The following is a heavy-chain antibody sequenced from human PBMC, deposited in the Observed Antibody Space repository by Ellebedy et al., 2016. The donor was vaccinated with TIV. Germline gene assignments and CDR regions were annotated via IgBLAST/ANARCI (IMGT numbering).Heavy chain of an antibody. Sequence: GGSLRLXXAASGFTFDDYAMHWVRQAPGKGLEWVSGISWNSGSIGYADSVKGRFTISRDNAKNSLYLQMNSLRAEDTAVYYCARIYSSGWYFDYWGQGTLVTVSS. CDR1: GFTFDDYA. D-gene: IGHD6-19*01. V-gene: IGHV3-9*01. J-gene: IGHJ4*02. CDR2: ISWNSGSI. CDR3: ARIYSSGWYFDY.